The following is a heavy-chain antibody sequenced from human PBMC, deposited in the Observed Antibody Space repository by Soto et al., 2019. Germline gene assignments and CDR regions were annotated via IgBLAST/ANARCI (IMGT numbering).Heavy chain of an antibody. D-gene: IGHD1-1*01. J-gene: IGHJ4*02. CDR2: IWYDGNTK. V-gene: IGHV3-33*01. Sequence: QVPLVESGGGVVQPGTSLRLSCAASGFIFRNFGMHWVRQAPGKGLEWVAVIWYDGNTKYYAESVKGRFTISRDNIKNTLDLQMDSLRVEDTAVYYCVRDWNTGASNDWGQGTLVAVSS. CDR3: VRDWNTGASND. CDR1: GFIFRNFG.